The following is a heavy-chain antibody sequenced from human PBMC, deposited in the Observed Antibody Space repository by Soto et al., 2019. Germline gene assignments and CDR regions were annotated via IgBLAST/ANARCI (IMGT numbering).Heavy chain of an antibody. CDR2: ISGVNGNT. Sequence: GASVKVSCKASGYTFNFYGITWVRQAPGQGLEWMGWISGVNGNTNYAPDLQGRVTMTTDTSTSTAYVELRGLRSDDTAVDYSASIGVSYGHQPPDFDSWRQGTLVTVSS. J-gene: IGHJ4*02. CDR3: ASIGVSYGHQPPDFDS. CDR1: GYTFNFYG. D-gene: IGHD4-17*01. V-gene: IGHV1-18*01.